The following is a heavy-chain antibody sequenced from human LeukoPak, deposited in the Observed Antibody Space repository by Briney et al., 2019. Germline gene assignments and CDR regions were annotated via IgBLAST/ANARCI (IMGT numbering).Heavy chain of an antibody. CDR3: ARARFAGSGSYGSGY. Sequence: ASVKVSCKASGYTFTGYYMHWVRQAPGQGLEWMGWINPNSGGTNYAQKFQGRVTMTRDTSISTAYMELSRLRSDDTAVYYCARARFAGSGSYGSGYWGQGTLVTVSS. V-gene: IGHV1-2*02. CDR1: GYTFTGYY. D-gene: IGHD1-26*01. CDR2: INPNSGGT. J-gene: IGHJ4*02.